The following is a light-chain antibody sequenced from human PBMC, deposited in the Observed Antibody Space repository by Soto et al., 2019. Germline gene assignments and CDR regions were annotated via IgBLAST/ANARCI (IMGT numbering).Light chain of an antibody. J-gene: IGKJ2*01. CDR1: QSVSNNY. CDR2: GSS. CDR3: QQYGSSPPYT. Sequence: EVVLTQSPCTLSLSPGERATLSCRASQSVSNNYFSWYQQTPGQAPILLIFGSSDRATGVPDRFSGSGSWTNFLLTISRMEHEDVAVYYCQQYGSSPPYTFGPGTKLEIK. V-gene: IGKV3-20*01.